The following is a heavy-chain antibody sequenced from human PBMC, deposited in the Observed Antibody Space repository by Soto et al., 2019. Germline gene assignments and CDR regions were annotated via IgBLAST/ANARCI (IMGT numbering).Heavy chain of an antibody. CDR1: GYTFTSYD. J-gene: IGHJ4*02. V-gene: IGHV1-8*01. Sequence: ASVNVSCKASGYTFTSYDINWVRQATGQGLEWMGWMNPNSGNTGYAQKFQGRVTITRDTSASTAYMELSSLRSEDTAVYYCASPLDISGYFDYWGQGTLVTVSS. D-gene: IGHD3-9*01. CDR2: MNPNSGNT. CDR3: ASPLDISGYFDY.